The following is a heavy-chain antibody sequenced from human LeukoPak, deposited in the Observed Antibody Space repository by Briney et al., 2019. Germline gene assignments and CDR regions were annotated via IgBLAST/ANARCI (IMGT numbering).Heavy chain of an antibody. D-gene: IGHD6-19*01. V-gene: IGHV3-23*01. Sequence: GGSLTLSCAASGLTHSSYAMSWVRQAPGEGLEWVSAISGCVGSTYYADSVKGRFTISRNNSNTTLYLQMNSLRAEDTAVYYCAKEDHSSGWYPYFQHWGQGTLVTVSS. CDR1: GLTHSSYA. J-gene: IGHJ1*01. CDR2: ISGCVGST. CDR3: AKEDHSSGWYPYFQH.